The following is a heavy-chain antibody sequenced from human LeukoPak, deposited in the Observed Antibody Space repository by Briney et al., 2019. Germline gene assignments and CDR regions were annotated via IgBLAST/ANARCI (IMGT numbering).Heavy chain of an antibody. Sequence: GGSLRLSCAASGFTFSSYSMNWVRQAPGKGLEWVSSISSSSSYIYYADSVKGRFTISRDNAKNSLYLQMNSLRAEDTAVYYCARDQLDYYDSSGYYPDAFDIWGQGTMVTVSS. J-gene: IGHJ3*02. CDR1: GFTFSSYS. CDR3: ARDQLDYYDSSGYYPDAFDI. CDR2: ISSSSSYI. V-gene: IGHV3-21*01. D-gene: IGHD3-22*01.